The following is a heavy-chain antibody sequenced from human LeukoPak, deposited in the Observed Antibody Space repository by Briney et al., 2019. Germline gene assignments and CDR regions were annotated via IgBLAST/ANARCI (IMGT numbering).Heavy chain of an antibody. CDR2: ISWNSGSI. Sequence: PGRSLRLSCAASGFTFDDYAMHWVRQAPGKGLEWVAGISWNSGSIGYADSVKGRFTISRDNAKNSLYLQMNSLRAEDTALYYSAKDRYSSSWYWFDPWGQGTLVTVSS. V-gene: IGHV3-9*01. D-gene: IGHD6-13*01. J-gene: IGHJ5*02. CDR3: AKDRYSSSWYWFDP. CDR1: GFTFDDYA.